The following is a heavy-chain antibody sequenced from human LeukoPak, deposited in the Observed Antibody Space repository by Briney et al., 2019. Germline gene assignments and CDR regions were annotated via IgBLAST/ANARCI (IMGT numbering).Heavy chain of an antibody. CDR1: GGSISSSSYY. V-gene: IGHV4-39*07. CDR2: IYYSGST. D-gene: IGHD6-13*01. Sequence: SETLSLTCTVSGGSISSSSYYWGWIRQPPGKGLEWIGSIYYSGSTYYNPSLKSRVTISVDTSKNQFSLKLSSVTAADTAVYYCARGRAAGPFDPWGQGTLVTVSS. CDR3: ARGRAAGPFDP. J-gene: IGHJ5*02.